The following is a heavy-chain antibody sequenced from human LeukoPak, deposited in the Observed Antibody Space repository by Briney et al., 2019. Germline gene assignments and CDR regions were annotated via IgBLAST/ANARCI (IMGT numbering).Heavy chain of an antibody. CDR3: ARGAWDSRVSFFFDS. Sequence: GGSLRLSCAASGFTFSSYAMNWVRQAPGKGLEWVAVIWYDGSNKYYADSAKGRVTISRDNSKNTLFLQMDGLRAEDTAVYYCARGAWDSRVSFFFDSWGQGTLVTVSS. J-gene: IGHJ4*02. CDR2: IWYDGSNK. V-gene: IGHV3-33*02. CDR1: GFTFSSYA. D-gene: IGHD3-22*01.